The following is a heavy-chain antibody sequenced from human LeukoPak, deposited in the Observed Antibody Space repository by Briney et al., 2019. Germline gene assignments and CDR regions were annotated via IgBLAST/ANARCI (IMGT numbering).Heavy chain of an antibody. V-gene: IGHV1-46*01. CDR2: INPSGGST. CDR1: GYTFTSYY. CDR3: AISDSRWFDP. J-gene: IGHJ5*02. Sequence: ASVKVSCKASGYTFTSYYMHWVRQAPGQGLEWMGIINPSGGSTSYAQKFQGRVTMTTDTSTSTAYMELRSLRSDDTAVYYCAISDSRWFDPWGQGTLVTVSS.